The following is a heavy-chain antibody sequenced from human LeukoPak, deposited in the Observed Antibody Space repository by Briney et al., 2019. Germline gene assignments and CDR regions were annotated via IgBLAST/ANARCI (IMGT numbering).Heavy chain of an antibody. Sequence: SVKVSCTASGGTFSSYAISWVRQAPGQGLEWMGGIIPIFGTANYAQKFQGRVTITADESTSTAYMELSSLRSEDTAVYYCARVTTVVTPYPTWHYGMDVWGQGTTVTVSS. CDR1: GGTFSSYA. V-gene: IGHV1-69*13. D-gene: IGHD4-23*01. CDR2: IIPIFGTA. CDR3: ARVTTVVTPYPTWHYGMDV. J-gene: IGHJ6*02.